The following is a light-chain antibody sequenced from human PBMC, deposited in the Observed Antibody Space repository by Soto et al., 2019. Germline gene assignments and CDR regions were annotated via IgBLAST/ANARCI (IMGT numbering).Light chain of an antibody. CDR3: QQSYNSPMYT. CDR2: AAS. CDR1: QSISRS. Sequence: DIQMTQSPSSLSASVGDRVTITCRASQSISRSLNWYQQKPGKAPRLLIYAASSLPNGVPSRFSGSGSETDFPLTISSLQPEDAAIYSCQQSYNSPMYTVGQGTTLEIK. V-gene: IGKV1-39*01. J-gene: IGKJ2*01.